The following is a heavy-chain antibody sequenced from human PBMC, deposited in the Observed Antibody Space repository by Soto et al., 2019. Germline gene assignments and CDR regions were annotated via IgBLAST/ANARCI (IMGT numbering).Heavy chain of an antibody. D-gene: IGHD3-22*01. V-gene: IGHV4-34*01. Sequence: ASETLSLTCAVYGGSFSGYCWSWIRQPPGKGLEWIGEINHSGGTNYNPSLKSRVTISVDTSKNQFSLKLSSVTAADTAVYYCARAYVIYYYDSSGYYYFDYWGQGTLVTVSS. CDR1: GGSFSGYC. CDR2: INHSGGT. J-gene: IGHJ4*02. CDR3: ARAYVIYYYDSSGYYYFDY.